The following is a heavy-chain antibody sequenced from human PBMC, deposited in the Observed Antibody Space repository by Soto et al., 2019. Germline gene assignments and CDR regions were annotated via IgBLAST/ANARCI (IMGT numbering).Heavy chain of an antibody. J-gene: IGHJ3*02. CDR2: IIPIFGTA. Sequence: QVQLVQSGAEVKKPGSSVKVSCKASGGTFSSYAISWVRQAPGQGLVWMGGIIPIFGTANYAQKFQGRVTITADESTSTAYMELSSLRSEDTAVYYCARSRVTYYYDRSAFDIWGQGTMVTVSS. V-gene: IGHV1-69*01. CDR1: GGTFSSYA. CDR3: ARSRVTYYYDRSAFDI. D-gene: IGHD3-22*01.